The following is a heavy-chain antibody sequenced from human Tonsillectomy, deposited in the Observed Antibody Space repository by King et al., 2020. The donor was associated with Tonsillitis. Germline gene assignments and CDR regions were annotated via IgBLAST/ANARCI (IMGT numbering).Heavy chain of an antibody. V-gene: IGHV3-30*02. CDR3: AKDSGEYYYGSGSETPGYYFDS. CDR1: GRTLSTYG. Sequence: VQLVESGGGVVHPGASLRLSCAASGRTLSTYGMHWVRQAPGKGLEWVAFIRYDGRNEYYGDSVKGRFTISRDNSKNTVYLQMNSLRADDTAMYYCAKDSGEYYYGSGSETPGYYFDSWGQGTLVTVSS. CDR2: IRYDGRNE. D-gene: IGHD3-10*01. J-gene: IGHJ4*02.